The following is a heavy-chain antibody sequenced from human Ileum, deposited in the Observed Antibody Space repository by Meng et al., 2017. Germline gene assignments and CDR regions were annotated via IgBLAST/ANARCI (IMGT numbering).Heavy chain of an antibody. CDR3: ARTNLEMATIGGNAFDI. J-gene: IGHJ3*02. V-gene: IGHV4-4*07. CDR2: IYTSGST. Sequence: GSLRLSCTVSGGSISSYYWSWIRQPAGKGLEWIGRIYTSGSTNYNPSLKSRVTMSVDTSKNQFSLKLSSVTAADTAVYYCARTNLEMATIGGNAFDIWGQGTMVTVSS. CDR1: GGSISSYY. D-gene: IGHD5-24*01.